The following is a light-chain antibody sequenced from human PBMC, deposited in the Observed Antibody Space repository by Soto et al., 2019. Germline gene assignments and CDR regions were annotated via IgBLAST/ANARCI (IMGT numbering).Light chain of an antibody. CDR1: SSDIDAYNF. Sequence: QSALTQPASVSGSPGQSITLSCTGTSSDIDAYNFVSWYQQHPGKAPKLMLYDVNIRPSGVSNRFSGSKSGNTASLTISGLQAEDEADYYCTSWTTSTTMIFGGGTKLTVL. CDR3: TSWTTSTTMI. V-gene: IGLV2-14*03. J-gene: IGLJ2*01. CDR2: DVN.